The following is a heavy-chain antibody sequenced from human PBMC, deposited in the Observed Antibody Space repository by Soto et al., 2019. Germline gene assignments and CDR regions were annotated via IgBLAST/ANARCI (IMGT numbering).Heavy chain of an antibody. Sequence: GGSLRLSCAASGFTFGGSSIHWVRQASGKGLEWVGRIRSKAYNYATAYAASLKGRFTISRDDSKNTAYLQMDSLKTEDTAVYYCSRQWNFGDNWRWGQGTLVTVSS. CDR2: IRSKAYNYAT. J-gene: IGHJ4*02. D-gene: IGHD4-17*01. V-gene: IGHV3-73*01. CDR1: GFTFGGSS. CDR3: SRQWNFGDNWR.